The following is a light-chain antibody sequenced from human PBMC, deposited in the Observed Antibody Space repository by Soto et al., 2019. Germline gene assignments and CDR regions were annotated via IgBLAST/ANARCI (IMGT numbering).Light chain of an antibody. Sequence: EIVMTQSPATLSVSPGERATLSCRASQRLSTYLAWFQQKPGQAPRLLIYGASTRATGIPARVSGSGSGTDFTLSISSLQSEDFAVYYCQQYYNWPQSFGGGTKVEIK. J-gene: IGKJ4*01. V-gene: IGKV3-15*01. CDR3: QQYYNWPQS. CDR1: QRLSTY. CDR2: GAS.